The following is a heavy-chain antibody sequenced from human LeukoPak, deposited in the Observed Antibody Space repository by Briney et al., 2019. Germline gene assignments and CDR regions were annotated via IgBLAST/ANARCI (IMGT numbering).Heavy chain of an antibody. CDR1: GLIFRTHW. V-gene: IGHV3-74*01. J-gene: IGHJ3*01. Sequence: GGSLRLSCAASGLIFRTHWMHGVRQAPGKGLVWVSRIHSDGSSTSYADSVKDRFTISRDNAKNTVYLQMNSLRAEDSAVYYCARVGTDDFWSGYYDAFDVWGQGTMVTVSS. CDR2: IHSDGSST. D-gene: IGHD3-3*01. CDR3: ARVGTDDFWSGYYDAFDV.